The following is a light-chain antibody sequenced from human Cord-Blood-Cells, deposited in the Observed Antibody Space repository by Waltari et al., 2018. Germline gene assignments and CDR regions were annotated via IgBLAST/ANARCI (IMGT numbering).Light chain of an antibody. Sequence: QSALTQPASVSGSPGQSITISCTGTSSDVGSYSLVSWYQQHPGRAPKLMIYEGSKRPSGVSNRFSGSKSGNTASLTISGLQAEDEADYYFCSYAGSSTLVFGGGTKLTVL. CDR2: EGS. V-gene: IGLV2-23*01. CDR1: SSDVGSYSL. CDR3: CSYAGSSTLV. J-gene: IGLJ2*01.